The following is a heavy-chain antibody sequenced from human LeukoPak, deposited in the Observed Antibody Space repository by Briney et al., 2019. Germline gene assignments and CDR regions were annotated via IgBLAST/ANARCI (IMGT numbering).Heavy chain of an antibody. V-gene: IGHV4-39*07. Sequence: PSETLSLTCTVSGGSISSSSYYWGWIRQPPGKGLEWLGSIYYSGSTYYNPSLKSRVTISVDTSKNQFSLKLSSVTAADTAVYYCATRSIAAAGTLDYWGQGTLVTVSS. J-gene: IGHJ4*02. D-gene: IGHD6-13*01. CDR2: IYYSGST. CDR3: ATRSIAAAGTLDY. CDR1: GGSISSSSYY.